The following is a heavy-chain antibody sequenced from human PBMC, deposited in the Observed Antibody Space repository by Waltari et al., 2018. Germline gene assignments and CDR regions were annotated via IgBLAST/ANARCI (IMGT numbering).Heavy chain of an antibody. CDR2: INHSGST. J-gene: IGHJ5*02. CDR3: ARGEGFYGDYANWFDP. V-gene: IGHV4-34*01. CDR1: GGSFSGYY. Sequence: QVQLQQWGAGLLKPSETLSLTCAVYGGSFSGYYWSWIRQPPGKGLEWIGEINHSGSTNYNPSLKSRVTISVDTSKNQFSLKLSSVTAADTAVYYCARGEGFYGDYANWFDPWGQGTLVTVSS. D-gene: IGHD4-17*01.